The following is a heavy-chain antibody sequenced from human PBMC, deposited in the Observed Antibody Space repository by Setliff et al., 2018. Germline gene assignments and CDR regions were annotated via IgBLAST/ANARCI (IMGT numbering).Heavy chain of an antibody. D-gene: IGHD3-3*01. J-gene: IGHJ3*02. CDR2: IYHKGRT. CDR1: GGSINNYY. CDR3: ASPRRDDLDSPFDAFDI. Sequence: SETLSLTCTISGGSINNYYWNWIRQPPGKGLEWIATIYHKGRTYYNPSLDSRVTISLDTSKNHFSLRLSSVTAADTAVYYCASPRRDDLDSPFDAFDIWGQGTKVTVSS. V-gene: IGHV4-59*04.